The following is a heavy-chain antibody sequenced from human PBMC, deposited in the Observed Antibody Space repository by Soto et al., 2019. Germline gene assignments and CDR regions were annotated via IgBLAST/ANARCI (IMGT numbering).Heavy chain of an antibody. J-gene: IGHJ1*01. CDR2: ISYDGSNK. D-gene: IGHD3-22*01. CDR1: GFTFSSYA. V-gene: IGHV3-30-3*01. CDR3: ARVSDSSGYYYFQH. Sequence: GGSLRLSCAASGFTFSSYAMHCVRQAPGKGLEWVAVISYDGSNKYYADSVKGRFTISRDNSKNTLYLQMNSLRAEDTAVYYCARVSDSSGYYYFQHWGQGTLVTVSS.